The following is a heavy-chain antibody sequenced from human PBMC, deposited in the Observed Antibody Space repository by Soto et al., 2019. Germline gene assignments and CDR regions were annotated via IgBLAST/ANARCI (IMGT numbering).Heavy chain of an antibody. CDR2: IYWADDK. CDR1: GFSLSTSGVG. D-gene: IGHD3-10*01. Sequence: QITLKESGPTLVKPTQTLTLTCTFSGFSLSTSGVGVGWIRQPPGKALEWLALIYWADDKRYRPSLKSRLTITKDTSKNQVVLTLTKLDTVDTATYYCARGGWTTYYSPFFDYWGQGTLVTVSS. CDR3: ARGGWTTYYSPFFDY. V-gene: IGHV2-5*02. J-gene: IGHJ4*02.